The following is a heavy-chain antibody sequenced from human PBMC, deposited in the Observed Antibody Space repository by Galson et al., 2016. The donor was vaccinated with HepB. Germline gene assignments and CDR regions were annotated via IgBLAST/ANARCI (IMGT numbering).Heavy chain of an antibody. CDR2: IYPDDSDS. J-gene: IGHJ4*02. CDR1: GFTFNNYW. Sequence: QSGAEVKKPGESLKISCKASGFTFNNYWIGWVRQMPGKGLEWMGIIYPDDSDSRYIPFLQGQVTIPADKSIYTAYLQWSSLKASDSAIYYCARRVYDFWNGHYQYFDYWGQGTLVTVSS. CDR3: ARRVYDFWNGHYQYFDY. D-gene: IGHD3-3*01. V-gene: IGHV5-51*01.